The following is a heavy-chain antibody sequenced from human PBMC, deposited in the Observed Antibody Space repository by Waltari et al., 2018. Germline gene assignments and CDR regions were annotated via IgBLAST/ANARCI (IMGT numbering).Heavy chain of an antibody. V-gene: IGHV3-33*01. CDR2: IWYDGSNK. Sequence: QVQLVESGGGVVQPWRSLRLSCAASGFTFSSYGMPWVRRAPGKGLEWVAVIWYDGSNKYYADSVKGRFTISRDNSKNTLYLQMNSLRAEDTAVYYCARENTAMGGGDAFDIWGQGTMVTVSS. CDR1: GFTFSSYG. CDR3: ARENTAMGGGDAFDI. D-gene: IGHD5-18*01. J-gene: IGHJ3*02.